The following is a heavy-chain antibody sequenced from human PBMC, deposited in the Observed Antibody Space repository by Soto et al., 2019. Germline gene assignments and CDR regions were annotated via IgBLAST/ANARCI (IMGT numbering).Heavy chain of an antibody. J-gene: IGHJ6*03. D-gene: IGHD3-3*01. CDR3: ARERGKRDYDFWSGYYKYYYYYYMDV. Sequence: QVQLVQSGAEVKKPGASVKVSCKASGYTFTSYDINWVRQATGQGLEWMGWMNPNSGNTGYAQKFQGRVTMTRNTSISTAYMELSSLRSEDTAVYYCARERGKRDYDFWSGYYKYYYYYYMDVWGKGSTVTVSS. V-gene: IGHV1-8*01. CDR2: MNPNSGNT. CDR1: GYTFTSYD.